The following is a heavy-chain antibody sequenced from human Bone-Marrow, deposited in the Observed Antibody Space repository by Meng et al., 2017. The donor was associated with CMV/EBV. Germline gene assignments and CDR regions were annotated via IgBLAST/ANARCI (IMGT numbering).Heavy chain of an antibody. CDR3: ARDRVYSSGWSDY. V-gene: IGHV3-74*01. CDR1: GFTFSSYS. Sequence: GESLKISCAASGFTFSSYSMNWVRQAPGKGLVWVSRINSDGSSTSYADSVKGRFTISRDNAKNTLYLQMNSLRAEDTAVYYCARDRVYSSGWSDYWGQGTLVTVSS. D-gene: IGHD6-19*01. J-gene: IGHJ4*02. CDR2: INSDGSST.